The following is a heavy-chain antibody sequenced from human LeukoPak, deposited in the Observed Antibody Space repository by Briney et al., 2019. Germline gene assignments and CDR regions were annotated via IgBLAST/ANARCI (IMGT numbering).Heavy chain of an antibody. CDR2: IIPILGIA. CDR1: GGTFSSYA. J-gene: IGHJ4*02. D-gene: IGHD5-18*01. Sequence: SVKVSCKASGGTFSSYAISWVRQAPGQGLEWMGRIIPILGIANYAQKLQGRVTIPADKSTSTAYMELSSLRSEDTAVYYCARVDTAMVIDYWGQGTLVTVSS. V-gene: IGHV1-69*04. CDR3: ARVDTAMVIDY.